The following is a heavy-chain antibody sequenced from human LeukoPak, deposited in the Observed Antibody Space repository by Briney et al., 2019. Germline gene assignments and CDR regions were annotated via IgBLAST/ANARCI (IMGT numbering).Heavy chain of an antibody. D-gene: IGHD3-22*01. Sequence: GRSLRLSCTASGFTFGDYAMSWVRQAPGKGLEWEGFIRSKAYGGTTEYAASVKGRFTISRDDSKSIAYLQMNSLKTEDTAVYYCTRDMVGVVVIGPDYWGQGTLVTVSS. CDR2: IRSKAYGGTT. J-gene: IGHJ4*02. V-gene: IGHV3-49*04. CDR1: GFTFGDYA. CDR3: TRDMVGVVVIGPDY.